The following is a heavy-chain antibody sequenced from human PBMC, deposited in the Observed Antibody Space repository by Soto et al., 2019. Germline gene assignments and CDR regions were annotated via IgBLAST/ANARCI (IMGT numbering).Heavy chain of an antibody. Sequence: EVQLLESGGGLVQPGGSLRLSFAASGFTFSSYARSWVRKAPGKGLEGVSAISGSGGSTYYADSVKGRFTISRDNSKNTLYLQMNSLRAEDTAVYYCAKDRLPFINKPEFDYWGQGTLVTVSS. V-gene: IGHV3-23*01. CDR2: ISGSGGST. J-gene: IGHJ4*02. CDR1: GFTFSSYA. CDR3: AKDRLPFINKPEFDY.